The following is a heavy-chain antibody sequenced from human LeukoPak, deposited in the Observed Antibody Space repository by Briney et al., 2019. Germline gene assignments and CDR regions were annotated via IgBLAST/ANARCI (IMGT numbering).Heavy chain of an antibody. CDR1: GFPFSSYS. Sequence: GGSLRLSCAASGFPFSSYSMNWVRQAPGEGLEWVTISRDNAKNSLYLQMNSLRAEDTAVYYCARDFHVRLYDIGGYSYWGQGTLVTVSS. J-gene: IGHJ4*02. V-gene: IGHV3-48*01. CDR3: ARDFHVRLYDIGGYSY. D-gene: IGHD3-22*01.